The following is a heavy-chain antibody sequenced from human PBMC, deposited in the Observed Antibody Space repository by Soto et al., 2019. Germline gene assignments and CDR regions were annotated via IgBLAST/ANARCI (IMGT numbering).Heavy chain of an antibody. CDR1: GYSFTSYW. Sequence: ESLKISCKGSGYSFTSYWIGWVRQMPGKGLEWMGIIYPGDSDTRYSPSFQGQVTISADKSISTAYLQWSSLKASDTAIYYCARTAAAGKYYYGVDVWGQGTTVTVSS. CDR3: ARTAAAGKYYYGVDV. V-gene: IGHV5-51*01. D-gene: IGHD6-13*01. J-gene: IGHJ6*02. CDR2: IYPGDSDT.